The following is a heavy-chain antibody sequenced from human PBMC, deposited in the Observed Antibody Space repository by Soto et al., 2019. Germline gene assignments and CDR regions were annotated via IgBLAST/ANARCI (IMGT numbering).Heavy chain of an antibody. CDR1: GDSFNRSTYY. CDR2: FSYSGST. Sequence: SETLYLSSIVSGDSFNRSTYYWGWIRQPPGKGLEWIGSFSYSGSTYYNPSLKSRVTVSVDTSKSQFSLNLSSVTAADTAVYYFARPPPRYTDLWCRATLVTVS. V-gene: IGHV4-39*01. J-gene: IGHJ2*01. CDR3: ARPPPRYTDL. D-gene: IGHD5-12*01.